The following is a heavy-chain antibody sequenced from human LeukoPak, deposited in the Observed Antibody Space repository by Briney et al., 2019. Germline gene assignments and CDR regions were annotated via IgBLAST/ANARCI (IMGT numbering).Heavy chain of an antibody. CDR2: INPNSGGT. D-gene: IGHD2-2*01. V-gene: IGHV1-2*06. CDR1: GYTFTGYY. CDR3: TRTTYCSSTSCRKGFDY. J-gene: IGHJ4*02. Sequence: ASVKVSCKASGYTFTGYYIHWVRQAPGQGLQWMGRINPNSGGTNYAQKFQGRVTMTRDTSISTAYMELSRLRSDDTAVYYCTRTTYCSSTSCRKGFDYWGQGTLVTVSS.